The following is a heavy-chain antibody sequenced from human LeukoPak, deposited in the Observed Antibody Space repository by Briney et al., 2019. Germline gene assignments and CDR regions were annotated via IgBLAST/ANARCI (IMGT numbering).Heavy chain of an antibody. V-gene: IGHV4-30-2*01. D-gene: IGHD3-10*01. J-gene: IGHJ3*02. CDR1: GGSISSGGYS. CDR2: IYHSGST. CDR3: ASNVLLWFGEPIGGAFDI. Sequence: SETLSLTCAVSGGSISSGGYSWSWIRQPPGKGLEWIGYIYHSGSTYYNPSLKSRVTISVDRSKNQFSLKLSSVTAADTAVYYCASNVLLWFGEPIGGAFDIWGQGTMVTVSS.